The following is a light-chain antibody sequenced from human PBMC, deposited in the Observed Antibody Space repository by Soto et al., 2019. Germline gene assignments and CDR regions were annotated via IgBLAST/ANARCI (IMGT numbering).Light chain of an antibody. CDR3: QQYNSYPLT. J-gene: IGKJ4*01. CDR2: AAS. V-gene: IGKV3-15*01. CDR1: QSLSFN. Sequence: EIVMTQSPATLSVSQGERATLSCRASQSLSFNLAWYQQKPGQAPRLLIYAASTRATGIPARFSGSGSGTEFTLTISSLQSDDFATYYCQQYNSYPLTFGGGTKVDI.